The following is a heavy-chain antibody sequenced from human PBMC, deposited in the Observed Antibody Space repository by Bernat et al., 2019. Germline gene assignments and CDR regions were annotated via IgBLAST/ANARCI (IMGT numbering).Heavy chain of an antibody. CDR1: GFTFSSYA. CDR2: ISGSGGST. CDR3: AKSLLSVVVVAATWFDP. Sequence: EVQLLESGGGLVQPGGSLRLSCAASGFTFSSYAMSWVRQAPRKGLVWVSAISGSGGSTYYADSVKGRFTISRDNSKNTLYLQMNSLRAEDTAVYYCAKSLLSVVVVAATWFDPWGQGTLVTVSS. J-gene: IGHJ5*02. D-gene: IGHD2-15*01. V-gene: IGHV3-23*01.